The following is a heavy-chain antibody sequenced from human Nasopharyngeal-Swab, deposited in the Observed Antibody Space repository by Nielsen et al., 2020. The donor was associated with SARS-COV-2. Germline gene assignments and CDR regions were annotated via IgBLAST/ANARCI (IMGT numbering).Heavy chain of an antibody. CDR2: FDPEDGET. Sequence: ASVKVSCKVSGYTLTELSMHWVRQAPGKGLEWMGGFDPEDGETIYAQKFQGRVTMTEDTSTDTAYMELSSLRSEDTAVYYCATDSPYGSESYHYYYYYGMDVWGQGTTVTVSS. J-gene: IGHJ6*02. V-gene: IGHV1-24*01. D-gene: IGHD3-10*01. CDR1: GYTLTELS. CDR3: ATDSPYGSESYHYYYYYGMDV.